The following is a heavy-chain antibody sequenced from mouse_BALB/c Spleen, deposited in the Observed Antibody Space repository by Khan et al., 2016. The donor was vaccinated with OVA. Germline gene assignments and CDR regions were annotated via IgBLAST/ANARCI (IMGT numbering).Heavy chain of an antibody. CDR3: ARIFIGTTDYAMDY. CDR1: GFSLTSYG. Sequence: QMQLEESGPGLVQPSQSLSITCTASGFSLTSYGVHWVRQSPGKGLEWLGVIWRGGSTDYNAAFISSLSISKDNSKSQVFFKMNRLQANDTAIYCCARIFIGTTDYAMDYWGQGTSVTVAS. CDR2: IWRGGST. D-gene: IGHD2-14*01. V-gene: IGHV2-2*02. J-gene: IGHJ4*01.